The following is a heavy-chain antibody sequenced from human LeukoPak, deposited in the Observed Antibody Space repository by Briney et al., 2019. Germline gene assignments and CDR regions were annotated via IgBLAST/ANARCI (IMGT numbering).Heavy chain of an antibody. V-gene: IGHV3-20*04. J-gene: IGHJ4*02. CDR3: VRGSCSSTSCYRSFDY. CDR2: INWNGGST. CDR1: GFTFDDYG. Sequence: GGSLRLSCAASGFTFDDYGMSWVRQAPGKGLEWVSGINWNGGSTGYADSVKGRFTISRDNAKNSLYLQMNSLRAEDTAVYYCVRGSCSSTSCYRSFDYWGQGTLVTVSS. D-gene: IGHD2-2*02.